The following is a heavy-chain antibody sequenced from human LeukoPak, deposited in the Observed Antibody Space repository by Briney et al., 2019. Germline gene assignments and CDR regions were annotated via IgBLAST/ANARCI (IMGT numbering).Heavy chain of an antibody. CDR2: IYYSGST. V-gene: IGHV4-31*03. D-gene: IGHD1-7*01. CDR3: ARGTTSYYYYMDV. Sequence: SETLSLTCTVSGGSISSGGYYWSWIRQHPGKGLEWIGYIYYSGSTYYNPSLKSRVTISVDTSKNQFSLKLSSVTAADTAVYYCARGTTSYYYYMDVWGKGTTVTVSS. CDR1: GGSISSGGYY. J-gene: IGHJ6*03.